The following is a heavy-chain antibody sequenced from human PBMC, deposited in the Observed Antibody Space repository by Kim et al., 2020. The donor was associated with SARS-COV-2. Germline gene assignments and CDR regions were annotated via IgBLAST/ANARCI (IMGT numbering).Heavy chain of an antibody. V-gene: IGHV4-34*01. CDR3: ARVPMRAGGSGSYNRPYYFDY. J-gene: IGHJ4*02. D-gene: IGHD3-10*01. Sequence: SETLSLTCAVYGGSFSGYYWSWIRQPPGKGLEWIGEINHSGSTNYNPSLKSRVTISVDTSKNQFSLKLSSVTAADTAVYYCARVPMRAGGSGSYNRPYYFDYWGQGTLVTVSS. CDR2: INHSGST. CDR1: GGSFSGYY.